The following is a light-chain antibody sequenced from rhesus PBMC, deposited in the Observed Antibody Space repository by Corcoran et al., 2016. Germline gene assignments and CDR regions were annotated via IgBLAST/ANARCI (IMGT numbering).Light chain of an antibody. CDR2: AAS. CDR1: QGISSW. Sequence: DIQMTQSPSSLSASVGDRVTITCQASQGISSWLAWYQQKPGKAPQLLIHAASRLQSGVPSRCSGSGSGKDFTLTISSLQPDDFATYYYQKHNSYPWTFGRGTKVEIK. V-gene: IGKV1-33*02. J-gene: IGKJ1*01. CDR3: QKHNSYPWT.